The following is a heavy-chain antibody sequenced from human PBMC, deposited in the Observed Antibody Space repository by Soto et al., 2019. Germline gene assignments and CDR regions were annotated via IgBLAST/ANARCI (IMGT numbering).Heavy chain of an antibody. D-gene: IGHD1-26*01. CDR2: IYYSGST. V-gene: IGHV4-39*01. CDR3: ARRPSIVGATRSDY. Sequence: SETLSLTCTVSGGSISSSSYYWGWIRQPPGKGLEWIGSIYYSGSTYYNPSLKSRVTISVDTSKNQFSLKLSSVTAADTAVYYCARRPSIVGATRSDYWGQGTLVTVSS. J-gene: IGHJ4*02. CDR1: GGSISSSSYY.